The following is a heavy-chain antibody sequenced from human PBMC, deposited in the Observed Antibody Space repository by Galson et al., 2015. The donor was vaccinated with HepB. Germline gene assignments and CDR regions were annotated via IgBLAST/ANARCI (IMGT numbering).Heavy chain of an antibody. V-gene: IGHV1-69*06. Sequence: SVKVSCKASGGTFSSYAISWVRQAPGQGLEWMGGIIPIFGTANYAQKFQGRVTITADKSTSTAYMELSSLRSEDTAVYYCARAPLGYCSGGSCYPDYWGQGTLVTVSS. D-gene: IGHD2-15*01. CDR3: ARAPLGYCSGGSCYPDY. CDR1: GGTFSSYA. J-gene: IGHJ4*02. CDR2: IIPIFGTA.